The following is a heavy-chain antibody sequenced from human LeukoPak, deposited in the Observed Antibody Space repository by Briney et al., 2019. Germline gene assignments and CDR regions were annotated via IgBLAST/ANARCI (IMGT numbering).Heavy chain of an antibody. CDR2: IDWDGGIA. Sequence: GGSLRLSCAASGFTFEDFSMHWVRQVPGKGLEWISLIDWDGGIAYYADSVKGRFTVSRDNSKSSLYLHLNSLTPEDTAFYYCAKDSFVATTSYLDSWGQGTLVTVSS. V-gene: IGHV3-43*01. CDR3: AKDSFVATTSYLDS. D-gene: IGHD1-26*01. CDR1: GFTFEDFS. J-gene: IGHJ4*02.